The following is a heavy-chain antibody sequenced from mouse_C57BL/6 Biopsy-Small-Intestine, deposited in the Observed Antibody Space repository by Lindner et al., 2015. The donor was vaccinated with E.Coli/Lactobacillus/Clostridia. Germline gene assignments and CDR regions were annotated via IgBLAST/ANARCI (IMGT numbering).Heavy chain of an antibody. CDR2: IYPSNGLS. V-gene: IGHV1-31*01. Sequence: VQLQESGPELVKPGASVKISCKASGYSFPGFYMHWVKQSHGNILDWIGYIYPSNGLSSYNQKFKGKATLTVDKSSSTAYMDLRSLTSEDSAVYYCARSEGSSGFFDYWGQGTALTVSS. J-gene: IGHJ2*01. D-gene: IGHD3-2*02. CDR1: GYSFPGFY. CDR3: ARSEGSSGFFDY.